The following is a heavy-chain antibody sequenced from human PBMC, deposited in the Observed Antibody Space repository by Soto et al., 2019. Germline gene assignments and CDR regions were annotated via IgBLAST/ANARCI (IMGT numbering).Heavy chain of an antibody. D-gene: IGHD3-10*01. CDR3: TSLMVRGVMWLDY. J-gene: IGHJ4*02. CDR2: ISGSGGST. Sequence: GGSLRLSCAASGFTFSSYAMSWVRQAPGKGLEWVSAISGSGGSTYYADSVKGRFTISRDNSKNSLYLQMNSLSAEDTAVYYCTSLMVRGVMWLDYWGQGALVTVSS. CDR1: GFTFSSYA. V-gene: IGHV3-23*01.